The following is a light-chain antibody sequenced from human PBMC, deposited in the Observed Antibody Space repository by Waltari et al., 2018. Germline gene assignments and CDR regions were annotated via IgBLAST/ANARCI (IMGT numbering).Light chain of an antibody. Sequence: QSVLTQPPSLSGAPGQRVTIPCSGRSSNIGAGYPVHWYQQFPGTAPKLIIHDDKDRPSGVPDRFSGSTSGTSATLAITDLQAEDEASYYCQSFDRGLSEYVFGGGTQVTVL. CDR1: SSNIGAGYP. V-gene: IGLV1-40*01. CDR3: QSFDRGLSEYV. CDR2: DDK. J-gene: IGLJ2*01.